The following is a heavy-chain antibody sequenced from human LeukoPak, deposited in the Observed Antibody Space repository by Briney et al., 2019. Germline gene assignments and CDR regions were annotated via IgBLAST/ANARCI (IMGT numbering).Heavy chain of an antibody. J-gene: IGHJ4*02. CDR1: GFTFSSYG. Sequence: WRSLRLSCAASGFTFSSYGMHWVRQAPGKGLEWVAVIWYDGSNKYYAYSVKGRFTISRDNSKNALYLQMDSLRAEDTAVYYCARGPYYDNGPGVKYFDWLFYFDYWGQGTLVTVSS. CDR3: ARGPYYDNGPGVKYFDWLFYFDY. CDR2: IWYDGSNK. D-gene: IGHD3-9*01. V-gene: IGHV3-33*01.